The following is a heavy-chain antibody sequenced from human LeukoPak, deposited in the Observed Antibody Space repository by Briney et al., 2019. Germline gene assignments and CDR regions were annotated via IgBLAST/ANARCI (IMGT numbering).Heavy chain of an antibody. D-gene: IGHD3-22*01. J-gene: IGHJ4*02. Sequence: RASVKVSCKASGYTFTGYYMHWVRQAPGQGLEWMGWINPNSGGTNYAQKFQGRVTMTRDTSISTAYMELSRLRSDDTAVYYCARAYYDSSGYPFDYWGQGTLVTVSS. V-gene: IGHV1-2*02. CDR3: ARAYYDSSGYPFDY. CDR1: GYTFTGYY. CDR2: INPNSGGT.